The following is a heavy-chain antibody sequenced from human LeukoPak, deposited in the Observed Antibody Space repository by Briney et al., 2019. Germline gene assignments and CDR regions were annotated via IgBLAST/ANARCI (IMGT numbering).Heavy chain of an antibody. Sequence: GGSLRLSCAASGFTVSNTYMSWVRQAPGKGLEWVSLIYSGGGTYSADSVKGRFTISRDNSKNTLYLQMNSLRAEDTAVYYCARGETNWGYGMDVWGQGTTVTVSS. J-gene: IGHJ6*02. CDR1: GFTVSNTY. CDR2: IYSGGGT. D-gene: IGHD7-27*01. CDR3: ARGETNWGYGMDV. V-gene: IGHV3-53*01.